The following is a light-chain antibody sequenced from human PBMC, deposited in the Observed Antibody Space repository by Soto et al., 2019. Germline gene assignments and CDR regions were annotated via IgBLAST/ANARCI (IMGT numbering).Light chain of an antibody. CDR2: RAS. Sequence: QITQSPSSVSSSVGDRVTITCRSSQGVSSWLAWYQQKPGKTPSLLIYRASSLQSGVPSMFSGSRSGKDFPITISSMQPEDFETYYCNKDERLNLNFGGGTKVDIK. V-gene: IGKV1D-12*01. CDR1: QGVSSW. CDR3: NKDERLNLN. J-gene: IGKJ4*01.